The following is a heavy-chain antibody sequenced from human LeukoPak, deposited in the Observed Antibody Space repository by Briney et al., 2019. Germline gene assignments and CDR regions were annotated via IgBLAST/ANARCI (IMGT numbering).Heavy chain of an antibody. CDR3: ARDLGDSSGPNDAFDI. D-gene: IGHD3-22*01. CDR2: IYYSGST. J-gene: IGHJ3*02. Sequence: SETLSLTCTVSGGSISSYYWSWIRQPPGKGLEWIGYIYYSGSTYYNPSLKSRVTISVDTSKNQFSLKLSSVTAADTAVYYCARDLGDSSGPNDAFDIWGQGTMVTVSS. V-gene: IGHV4-59*12. CDR1: GGSISSYY.